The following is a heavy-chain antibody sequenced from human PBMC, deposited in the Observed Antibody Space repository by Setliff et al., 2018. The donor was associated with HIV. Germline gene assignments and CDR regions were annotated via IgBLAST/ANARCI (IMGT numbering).Heavy chain of an antibody. CDR2: IHYSGSS. V-gene: IGHV4-59*08. J-gene: IGHJ4*02. CDR1: GGSITGHY. Sequence: SETLSLTCTVSGGSITGHYWSWIRQPPGKGLEWIGYIHYSGSSNYNPSLRSRVAISVDTSKNHFSLNLSSVTAADTAVYYCARLDVDIAMAPDYWGQGMLVTVSS. D-gene: IGHD5-18*01. CDR3: ARLDVDIAMAPDY.